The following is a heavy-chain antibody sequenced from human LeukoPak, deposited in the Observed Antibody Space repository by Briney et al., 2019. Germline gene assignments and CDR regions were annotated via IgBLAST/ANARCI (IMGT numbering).Heavy chain of an antibody. CDR2: IIPIFGTA. CDR3: AREGDGYSFFDY. CDR1: GYTFSSYA. Sequence: SVKVSCKASGYTFSSYAISWVRQAPGQGLEWMGGIIPIFGTANYAQKFQGRVTITTDESTSTAYMELSSLRSEDTAVYYCAREGDGYSFFDYWGQGTLVTVSS. D-gene: IGHD5-24*01. V-gene: IGHV1-69*05. J-gene: IGHJ4*02.